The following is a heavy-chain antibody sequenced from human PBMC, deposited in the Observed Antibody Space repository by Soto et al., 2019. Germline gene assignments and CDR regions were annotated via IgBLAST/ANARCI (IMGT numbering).Heavy chain of an antibody. CDR2: IKTKSDGETT. Sequence: QLVESGGGLVQPGGSLRLSCAASGFTFSKAWMSWVRQAPGKGLEWIGRIKTKSDGETTDYITPVKGRFTISRDDSXNTVYLXMNSXKTXXTXVYYCTTGIKVTWGQGTLVTVSS. V-gene: IGHV3-15*01. J-gene: IGHJ5*02. CDR3: TTGIKVT. CDR1: GFTFSKAW. D-gene: IGHD2-15*01.